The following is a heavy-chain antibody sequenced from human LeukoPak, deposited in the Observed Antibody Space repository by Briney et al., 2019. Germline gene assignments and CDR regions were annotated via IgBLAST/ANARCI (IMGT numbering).Heavy chain of an antibody. Sequence: SVKVSCKASGGTFSSYAISWVRQAPGQGLEWMGRIIPILGIANYAQKFQGRVTITADKSTSTAYMELSSLRSEDTAVYYCASPYYYDSSGYYQGAFDIWGQGTMVTVSS. CDR2: IIPILGIA. CDR1: GGTFSSYA. V-gene: IGHV1-69*04. J-gene: IGHJ3*02. D-gene: IGHD3-22*01. CDR3: ASPYYYDSSGYYQGAFDI.